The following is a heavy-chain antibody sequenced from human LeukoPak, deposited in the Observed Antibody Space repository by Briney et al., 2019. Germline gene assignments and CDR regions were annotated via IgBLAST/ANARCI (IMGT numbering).Heavy chain of an antibody. Sequence: SETLSLTCAVSGGSISSRNWWSWVRQPPGKGLVWIGEIYHSGSTNYNPSLKSRVTISVDKSKNQFSLKLSSVTAADTAVYYCASYDYASGSYYNRGNWFDPWGQGTLVTVSS. D-gene: IGHD3-10*01. CDR2: IYHSGST. CDR1: GGSISSRNW. CDR3: ASYDYASGSYYNRGNWFDP. V-gene: IGHV4-4*02. J-gene: IGHJ5*02.